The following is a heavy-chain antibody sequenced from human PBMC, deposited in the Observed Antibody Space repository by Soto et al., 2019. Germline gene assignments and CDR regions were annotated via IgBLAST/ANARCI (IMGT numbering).Heavy chain of an antibody. V-gene: IGHV4-34*01. J-gene: IGHJ3*02. CDR2: INHSGST. D-gene: IGHD3-16*01. CDR3: ARGPRVVWVVPTAQRDVFDI. CDR1: GGSFSDFY. Sequence: QVQLQQWGAGLLKPSETLSLTCAVYGGSFSDFYWNCIRQPPGKGLEWIGEINHSGSTSYSPSLKSRVTISVDTSKNQISLKLTSVTAADTAVYYCARGPRVVWVVPTAQRDVFDIWGQGTMVTVSS.